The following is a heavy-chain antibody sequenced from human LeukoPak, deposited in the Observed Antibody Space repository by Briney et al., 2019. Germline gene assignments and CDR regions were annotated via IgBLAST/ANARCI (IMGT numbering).Heavy chain of an antibody. CDR3: AREVPYDSSVYYQPFDY. CDR2: ISAYNGNT. D-gene: IGHD3-22*01. CDR1: GYSENFYG. Sequence: ASVKVSCKTSGYSENFYGITWVRQVAGQGLEWMGWISAYNGNTNYAQKLQGRVTMTTDTSTSTAYMELRSLRSDDTAVYYCAREVPYDSSVYYQPFDYWGQGTLVTVSS. J-gene: IGHJ4*02. V-gene: IGHV1-18*01.